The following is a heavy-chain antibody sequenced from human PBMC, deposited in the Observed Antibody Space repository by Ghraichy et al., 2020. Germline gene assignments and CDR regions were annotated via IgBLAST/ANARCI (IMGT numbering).Heavy chain of an antibody. V-gene: IGHV4-34*01. CDR1: GGSFSGYY. J-gene: IGHJ4*02. Sequence: SETLSLICAVYGGSFSGYYWSWIRQPPGKGLEWIGEINHSGSTNYNPSLKSRVTISVDTSKNQFSLKLSSVTAADTAVYYCARDVPVEMATTLPYFFDYWGQGTLVTVSS. CDR2: INHSGST. CDR3: ARDVPVEMATTLPYFFDY. D-gene: IGHD5-24*01.